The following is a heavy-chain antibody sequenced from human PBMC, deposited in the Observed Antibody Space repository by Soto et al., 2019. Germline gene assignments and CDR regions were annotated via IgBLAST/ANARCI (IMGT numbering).Heavy chain of an antibody. J-gene: IGHJ4*02. CDR2: ISYDGSNK. CDR1: GFTFSSYG. D-gene: IGHD1-26*01. V-gene: IGHV3-30*03. Sequence: GGSLRLSCAASGFTFSSYGMHWVRQAPGKGLEWVAVISYDGSNKYYADSVKGRFTISRDNSKNTLYLQMNSLGAEDTAVYYCAGLVGFDYWGQGTLVTVSS. CDR3: AGLVGFDY.